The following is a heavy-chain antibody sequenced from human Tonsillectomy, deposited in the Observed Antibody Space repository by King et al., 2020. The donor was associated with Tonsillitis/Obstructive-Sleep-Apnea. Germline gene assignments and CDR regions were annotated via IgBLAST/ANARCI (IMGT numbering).Heavy chain of an antibody. Sequence: VQLVESGGGLIQPGGSLRLSCAASGFTFNFYSMDWVRQAPGTGLEWVSYISGSGNTIYYADSVKGRFTISRDNAKSSLYLQMNRLRDEDTAVYYCTRDIRGNYDFWSGYPGYWGQGTLVTVSS. D-gene: IGHD3-3*01. V-gene: IGHV3-48*02. CDR1: GFTFNFYS. CDR3: TRDIRGNYDFWSGYPGY. J-gene: IGHJ4*02. CDR2: ISGSGNTI.